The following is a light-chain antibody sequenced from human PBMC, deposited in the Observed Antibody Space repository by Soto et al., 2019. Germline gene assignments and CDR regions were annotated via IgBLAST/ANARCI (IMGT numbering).Light chain of an antibody. Sequence: EILMTQSPATLAASPGERATLSCRASQSVVSKLAWYQQKPGQPPRLVMFDASIRATGVAARFSGGGSGTEFTLTICSLQSEDFALYYCQQYEKWPPTTFGQGTKVEIK. CDR1: QSVVSK. CDR2: DAS. J-gene: IGKJ1*01. CDR3: QQYEKWPPTT. V-gene: IGKV3-15*01.